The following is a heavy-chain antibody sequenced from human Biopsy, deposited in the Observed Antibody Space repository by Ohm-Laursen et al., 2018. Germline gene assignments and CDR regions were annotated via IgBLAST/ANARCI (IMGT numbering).Heavy chain of an antibody. CDR2: LSSRGSNI. D-gene: IGHD3-10*01. CDR1: GFTFSDYY. V-gene: IGHV3-11*01. J-gene: IGHJ5*02. CDR3: AKGRSGGTGHGNWFDP. Sequence: GSLRLSCAASGFTFSDYYMSWIRQAPGKGLEWISYLSSRGSNIYYADSVKGRFTVSRDNANNSLFLQMNSLRAEDTAVYYCAKGRSGGTGHGNWFDPWGQGTLVIVSS.